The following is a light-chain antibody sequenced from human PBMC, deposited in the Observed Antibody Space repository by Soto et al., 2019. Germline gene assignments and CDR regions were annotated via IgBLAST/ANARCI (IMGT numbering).Light chain of an antibody. J-gene: IGLJ1*01. CDR2: DVS. CDR1: SSDVGDYNF. Sequence: QSVLTQPRSVSGSPGQSVTISCTGTSSDVGDYNFVSWYQQHPGKAPKLMIYDVSKRPSGVPDRFSGSKSGNTASLTISGLQAVDEAYYYFCSYALIFSYVVGSGTKVTVL. V-gene: IGLV2-11*01. CDR3: CSYALIFSYV.